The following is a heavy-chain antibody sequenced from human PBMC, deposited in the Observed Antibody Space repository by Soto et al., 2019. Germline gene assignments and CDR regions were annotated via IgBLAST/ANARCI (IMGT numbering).Heavy chain of an antibody. V-gene: IGHV2-70*04. CDR3: ARMFHCSGGTCPFDY. CDR2: IDWDDDK. CDR1: GFSLSTSAMR. J-gene: IGHJ4*02. Sequence: SGPTLVHPTQPRTLTCAFSGFSLSTSAMRVSWIGQPPGKALEWLARIDWDDDKFYNTSLKTRLTISKDSSKNQVVFTTTNMDPVYTATYYCARMFHCSGGTCPFDYWRQRALVTVSS. D-gene: IGHD2-15*01.